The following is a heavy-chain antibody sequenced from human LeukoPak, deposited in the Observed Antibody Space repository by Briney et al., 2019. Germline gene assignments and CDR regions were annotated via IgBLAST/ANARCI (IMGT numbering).Heavy chain of an antibody. J-gene: IGHJ4*02. Sequence: GSLRLSCAASGFAFSSYAMSWVRQPPGKGLEWVSVISRRDDYTYYADSVKGRSTISRDNSKNTLYLQMNTLRAEDTAVYYCANDYRSGSFHDFWGQGTLVTVSS. D-gene: IGHD3-10*01. CDR3: ANDYRSGSFHDF. CDR2: ISRRDDYT. CDR1: GFAFSSYA. V-gene: IGHV3-23*01.